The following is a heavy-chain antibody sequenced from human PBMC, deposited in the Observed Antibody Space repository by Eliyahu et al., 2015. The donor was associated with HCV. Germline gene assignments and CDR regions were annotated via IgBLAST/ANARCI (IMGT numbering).Heavy chain of an antibody. CDR2: INPSGGDT. Sequence: QMQLVQSGAAVKKPGASVKVSCKASGYSFTAYYMHWVRQAPGQGPEWMGVINPSGGDTNYAQKFQGRVTMTSDTSTSTIYMELSSLTSEDTAVYYCTRRAVPDTVPIFDYWGQGTLLTVSS. CDR3: TRRAVPDTVPIFDY. CDR1: GYSFTAYY. V-gene: IGHV1-46*03. J-gene: IGHJ4*02. D-gene: IGHD2-2*01.